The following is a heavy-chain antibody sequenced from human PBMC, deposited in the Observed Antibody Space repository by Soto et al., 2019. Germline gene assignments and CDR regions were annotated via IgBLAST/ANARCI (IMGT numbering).Heavy chain of an antibody. J-gene: IGHJ4*02. Sequence: QITLKASGPTLVKPTQTLTLTCTFSGFSLSSTRVAVGWIRQPPGKALEWLALIYWDDDKRYSPFLKSRLTITKDTSKNQVVRTMTNMDPVDTATYYCAHSVVAGLGYYFDYWGQGTLVTVSS. V-gene: IGHV2-5*02. CDR2: IYWDDDK. CDR3: AHSVVAGLGYYFDY. D-gene: IGHD6-19*01. CDR1: GFSLSSTRVA.